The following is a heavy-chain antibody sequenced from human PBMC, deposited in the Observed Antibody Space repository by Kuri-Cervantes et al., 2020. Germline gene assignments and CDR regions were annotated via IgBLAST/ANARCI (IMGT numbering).Heavy chain of an antibody. J-gene: IGHJ2*01. CDR3: AREQQPQSVLCYFDL. CDR2: ISAYNGNK. Sequence: ASVKDSCKDCRYTFTSYDISWVRQAPGQGLEWMGWISAYNGNKNRTQKLQCRDTMTKVTSTSKAYMELKSLRSDYTAVDYCAREQQPQSVLCYFDLWGRGTLVTVSS. V-gene: IGHV1-18*01. CDR1: RYTFTSYD. D-gene: IGHD6-13*01.